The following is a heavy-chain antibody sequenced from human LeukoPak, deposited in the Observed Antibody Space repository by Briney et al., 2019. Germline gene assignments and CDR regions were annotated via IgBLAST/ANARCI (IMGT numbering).Heavy chain of an antibody. CDR1: GFTFSSYA. CDR3: AKVWYLIVAARDRDY. D-gene: IGHD5-12*01. V-gene: IGHV3-23*01. CDR2: ISGSGGST. Sequence: QTGGSLRLSCAASGFTFSSYAMSWVRQAPGKGLEWVSAISGSGGSTYYADSVKGRFTISRDNSKNTLYLQMNSLRAEDTAVYYCAKVWYLIVAARDRDYWGQGTLVTVSS. J-gene: IGHJ4*02.